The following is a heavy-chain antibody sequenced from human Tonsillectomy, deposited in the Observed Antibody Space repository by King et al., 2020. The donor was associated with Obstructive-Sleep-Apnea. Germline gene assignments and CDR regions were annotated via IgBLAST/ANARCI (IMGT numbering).Heavy chain of an antibody. CDR1: GFTFDDYA. D-gene: IGHD2-2*01. J-gene: IGHJ5*02. V-gene: IGHV3-9*01. CDR3: ARAKGYCSSTSCYPREFDP. CDR2: ISWNSGSI. Sequence: VQLVESGGGLVQPGRSLRLSCAASGFTFDDYAMHWVRQAPGKGLEWVSGISWNSGSIGYADSVKGRFTISRDNAKNSLYLQMNSLRAEDTAVYYCARAKGYCSSTSCYPREFDPWGQGTLVTVSS.